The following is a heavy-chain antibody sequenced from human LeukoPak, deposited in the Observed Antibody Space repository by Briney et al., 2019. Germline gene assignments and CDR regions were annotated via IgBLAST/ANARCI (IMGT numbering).Heavy chain of an antibody. D-gene: IGHD4-17*01. CDR2: ISSSSSYI. Sequence: GGSLRLSCAASGFTFSSYSMNWVRQAPGKGLEWVSSISSSSSYIYYADSVKGRFTISRDNAKNSLYLQMNSLRAEDTAVYYCARGTLTVRNAFDIWGQGTMVTVSS. CDR3: ARGTLTVRNAFDI. CDR1: GFTFSSYS. V-gene: IGHV3-21*01. J-gene: IGHJ3*02.